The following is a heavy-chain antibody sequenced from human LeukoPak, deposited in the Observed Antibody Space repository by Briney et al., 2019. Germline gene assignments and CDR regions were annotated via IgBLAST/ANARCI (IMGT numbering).Heavy chain of an antibody. CDR3: ARISDPHYYGISLAHTRKGGDPIN. V-gene: IGHV3-11*01. J-gene: IGHJ4*02. D-gene: IGHD3-10*01. Sequence: GGSLRLSCAASGFTFSDYYMSWIRQAPGKGLEWVSYISSSGSTIYYADSVKGRFTISRDNAKNPLYLQMNSLRAEDTAVYYCARISDPHYYGISLAHTRKGGDPINWGQGTLVTVSS. CDR1: GFTFSDYY. CDR2: ISSSGSTI.